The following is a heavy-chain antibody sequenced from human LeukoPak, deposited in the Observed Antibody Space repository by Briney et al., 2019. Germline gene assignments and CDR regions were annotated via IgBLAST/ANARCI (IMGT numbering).Heavy chain of an antibody. J-gene: IGHJ4*02. CDR2: IYYSGST. D-gene: IGHD3-9*01. CDR3: AREIYDILTGYYRGIDY. V-gene: IGHV4-39*07. CDR1: GGSISSSNYY. Sequence: SETLSLTCTVSGGSISSSNYYWGWIRQPPGKVLEWIGSIYYSGSTSYNPSLKSRVTISVDTSKNHFSLKLRSVTAADTAVYYCAREIYDILTGYYRGIDYWGQGTLVTVSS.